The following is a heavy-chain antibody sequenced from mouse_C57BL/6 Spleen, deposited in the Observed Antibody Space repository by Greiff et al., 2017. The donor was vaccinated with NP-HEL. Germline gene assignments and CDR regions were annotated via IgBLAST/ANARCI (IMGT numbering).Heavy chain of an antibody. CDR1: GYTFTDYY. D-gene: IGHD2-5*01. CDR3: AKGPYSNYGDYYAMDY. Sequence: VQLQESGAELVRPGASVKLSCKASGYTFTDYYINWVKQRPGQGLEWIARIYPGSGNTYYIEKFKGKATLTAEKSSSAAYMQLSSLTSEDSAVYFCAKGPYSNYGDYYAMDYWGQGTSVTVSS. V-gene: IGHV1-76*01. CDR2: IYPGSGNT. J-gene: IGHJ4*01.